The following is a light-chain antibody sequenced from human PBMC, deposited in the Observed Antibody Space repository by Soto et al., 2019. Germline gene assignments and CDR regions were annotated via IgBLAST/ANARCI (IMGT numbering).Light chain of an antibody. J-gene: IGKJ1*01. CDR2: GAS. Sequence: EIVLTQSPGTLSLSPGERATLSCRASQSVSSSYLAWYQQKPGQAPRLLIYGASSRATGIPDRFSGSGSGTHFTLTISRLEPEDFAVYYCQQYGSSPWTFGQGTKVESK. CDR1: QSVSSSY. CDR3: QQYGSSPWT. V-gene: IGKV3-20*01.